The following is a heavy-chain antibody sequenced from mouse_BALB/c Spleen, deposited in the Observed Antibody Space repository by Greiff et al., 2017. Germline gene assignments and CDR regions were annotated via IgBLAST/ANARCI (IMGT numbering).Heavy chain of an antibody. CDR2: ISYDGSN. CDR1: GYSITSGYY. V-gene: IGHV3-6*02. D-gene: IGHD4-1*01. J-gene: IGHJ3*01. Sequence: EVKLMESGPGLVKPSQSLSLTCSVTGYSITSGYYWNWIRQFPGNKLEWMGYISYDGSNNYNPSLKNRISITRDTSKNQFFLKLNSVTTEDTATYYCARGSSGWFAYWGQGTLVTVSA. CDR3: ARGSSGWFAY.